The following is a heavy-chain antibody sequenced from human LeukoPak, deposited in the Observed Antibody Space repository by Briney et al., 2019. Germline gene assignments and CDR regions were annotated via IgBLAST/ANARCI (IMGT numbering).Heavy chain of an antibody. CDR2: ISYDGSNK. CDR1: GFTFSSYA. CDR3: ARGRIQLWGGYFDY. Sequence: GSLRLSCAASGFTFSSYAMHWVRQAPGKGLEWVAVISYDGSNKYYADSVKGRFTISRDNSKNTLYLQMNSLRAEDTAVYYCARGRIQLWGGYFDYWGQGTLVTVSS. V-gene: IGHV3-30-3*01. D-gene: IGHD5-18*01. J-gene: IGHJ4*02.